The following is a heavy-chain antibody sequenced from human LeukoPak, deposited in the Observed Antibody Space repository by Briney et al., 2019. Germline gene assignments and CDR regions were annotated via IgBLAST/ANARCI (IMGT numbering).Heavy chain of an antibody. CDR1: GFTFSSYG. Sequence: GGSLRLSCAASGFTFSSYGMHWVRQAPGKGLEWVAVISSDGSNKYYADSVKGRFTISRDNSKNTLYLQMNSLRAEDTAVYYCANEYSSSSGDYWGQGTLVTVSS. CDR3: ANEYSSSSGDY. J-gene: IGHJ4*02. V-gene: IGHV3-30*18. D-gene: IGHD6-6*01. CDR2: ISSDGSNK.